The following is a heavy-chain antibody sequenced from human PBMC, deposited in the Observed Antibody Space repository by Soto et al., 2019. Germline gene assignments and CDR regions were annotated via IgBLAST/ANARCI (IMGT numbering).Heavy chain of an antibody. CDR3: ARKANYASGRINLFDS. CDR2: IYHSVST. V-gene: IGHV4-38-2*02. J-gene: IGHJ4*02. D-gene: IGHD3-10*01. Sequence: SETLSLTCTVSVYCINSDDYWGWIRQPPGKGREWMASIYHSVSTFYNPSLRSRVTISIDTSKNQFSLRLTAVTAAETAIYYCARKANYASGRINLFDSWGQVTLVTVSS. CDR1: VYCINSDDY.